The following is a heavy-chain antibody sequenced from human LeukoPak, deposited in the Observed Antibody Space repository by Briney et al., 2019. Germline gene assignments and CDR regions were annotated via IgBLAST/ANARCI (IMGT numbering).Heavy chain of an antibody. Sequence: PGGSLRLSCAASRFTFSIYAMSWVRQAPGKGLEWVSGISGSGGSTYYADFVKGRFTISRDNAKNTLYMQMSSLRAEDTAVYYCAKGRDGGYWGQGTLVTVSS. CDR2: ISGSGGST. J-gene: IGHJ4*02. CDR3: AKGRDGGY. V-gene: IGHV3-23*01. CDR1: RFTFSIYA. D-gene: IGHD3-10*01.